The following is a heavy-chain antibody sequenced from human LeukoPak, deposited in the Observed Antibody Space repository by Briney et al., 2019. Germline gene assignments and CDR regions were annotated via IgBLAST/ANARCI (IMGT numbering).Heavy chain of an antibody. D-gene: IGHD4-17*01. J-gene: IGHJ6*02. CDR1: GYTFTGQY. CDR2: ISAYNGNT. Sequence: PWASVTVSCKPSGYTFTGQYLHWVRQAPGQGLEWMGWISAYNGNTNYAQKLQSRVTMTTDTSTSAAYMALRSLRSDDTAVYYCARELVRENDYGDPSYYYYGMDVWGQGTTVTVSS. CDR3: ARELVRENDYGDPSYYYYGMDV. V-gene: IGHV1-18*01.